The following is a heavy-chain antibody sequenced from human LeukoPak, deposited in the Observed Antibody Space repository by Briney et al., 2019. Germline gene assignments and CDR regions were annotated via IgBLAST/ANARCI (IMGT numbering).Heavy chain of an antibody. J-gene: IGHJ4*02. V-gene: IGHV4-34*01. CDR1: GGSFSGYY. Sequence: PSETLSLTCAVNGGSFSGYYWSWIRQPPGKGLEWIGEINHSGSTNYNPSLKSRVTISVDTSKNQFSLKLSSVTAADTAVYYCARAAAYYYDSSADFDYWGQGTLVTVSS. CDR2: INHSGST. CDR3: ARAAAYYYDSSADFDY. D-gene: IGHD3-22*01.